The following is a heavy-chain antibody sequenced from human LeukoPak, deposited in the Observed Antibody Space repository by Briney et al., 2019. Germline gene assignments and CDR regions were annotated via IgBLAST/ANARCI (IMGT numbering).Heavy chain of an antibody. J-gene: IGHJ6*03. Sequence: SETLSLTCTVSVRSINSYYWSCIRQPPGKGLEWIGYIYYSGSTNYNPSLKSRVTISVDTSKNQFSLKLSSVTAADTAVYCCARDRHPPYYYVYMDVWGKGTTVTVSS. V-gene: IGHV4-59*01. CDR2: IYYSGST. CDR1: VRSINSYY. CDR3: ARDRHPPYYYVYMDV.